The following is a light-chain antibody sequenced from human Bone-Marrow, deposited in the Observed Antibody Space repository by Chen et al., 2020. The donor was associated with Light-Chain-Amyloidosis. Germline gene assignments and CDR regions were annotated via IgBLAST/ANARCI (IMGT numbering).Light chain of an antibody. J-gene: IGLJ1*01. V-gene: IGLV2-14*01. CDR3: SSYTITNTLV. CDR2: QVT. Sequence: QSALTQPASVSGSPGQSIIISCTGTSSDVGGDNHVSWYQQHPDKAPKLMIYQVTIRPSWVPDRFYGSKSDNTASLTISGHQTEDEADYFCSSYTITNTLVFGSGTRVTVL. CDR1: SSDVGGDNH.